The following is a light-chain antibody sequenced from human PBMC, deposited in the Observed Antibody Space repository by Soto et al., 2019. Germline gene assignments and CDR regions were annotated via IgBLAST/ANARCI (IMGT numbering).Light chain of an antibody. J-gene: IGKJ2*01. Sequence: EIVLTQSPGTLPLSPGERATLSCRASQSVSSNYLVWYQQKPGQAPRPLIYCASSRATGIPDRFSGSGSGTDFPLASSRLEPEDFAVYYCQQYANSPFTFGQGNKLEIK. CDR1: QSVSSNY. V-gene: IGKV3-20*01. CDR3: QQYANSPFT. CDR2: CAS.